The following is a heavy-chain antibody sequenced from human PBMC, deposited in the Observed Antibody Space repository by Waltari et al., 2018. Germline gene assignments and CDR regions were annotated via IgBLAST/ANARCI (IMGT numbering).Heavy chain of an antibody. Sequence: QVQLQQWGAGLLKPSETLSLTCAVYGGSFSGSYWSWIRPPPGRGLEWIGEMNPRGSTNYNPSPRSRATISVDTSKNQFSLKLSLVTAADTAVYYCARQEMGSSLWVYWGQGTLVTVSS. CDR2: MNPRGST. J-gene: IGHJ4*02. D-gene: IGHD6-13*01. CDR3: ARQEMGSSLWVY. CDR1: GGSFSGSY. V-gene: IGHV4-34*01.